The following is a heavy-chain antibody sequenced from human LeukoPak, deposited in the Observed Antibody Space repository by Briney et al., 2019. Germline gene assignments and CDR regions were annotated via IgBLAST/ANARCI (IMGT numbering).Heavy chain of an antibody. D-gene: IGHD3-22*01. Sequence: PSETLSLTCTVSGGSVGRGSYYWSWIRQSPGRGLEWIGYIYYTGSTNYNPSLKSRVAISLGTSKNHFSLNLGSVTAADTALYYCARKASRSGSFDLWGQGALVTVSS. CDR3: ARKASRSGSFDL. J-gene: IGHJ4*02. CDR1: GGSVGRGSYY. CDR2: IYYTGST. V-gene: IGHV4-61*03.